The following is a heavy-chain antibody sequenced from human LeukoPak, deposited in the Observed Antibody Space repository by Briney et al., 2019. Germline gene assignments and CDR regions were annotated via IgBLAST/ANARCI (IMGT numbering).Heavy chain of an antibody. CDR1: GGSISSYY. Sequence: SETLSLTCTVSGGSISSYYWSWIRQPPGKGLEWIGYIYYSGSTNYNPSLKSRVTISVDTSKNQFSLKLSSVTAADTAVYYCAREGRLISSGWPFDYWGQGTLVTVSS. D-gene: IGHD6-19*01. CDR3: AREGRLISSGWPFDY. V-gene: IGHV4-59*01. CDR2: IYYSGST. J-gene: IGHJ4*02.